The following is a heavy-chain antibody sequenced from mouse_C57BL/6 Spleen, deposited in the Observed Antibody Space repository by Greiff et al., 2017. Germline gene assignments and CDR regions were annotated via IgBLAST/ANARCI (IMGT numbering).Heavy chain of an antibody. CDR1: GFSLTSYG. CDR3: AKGITTVVEENLYAMDY. D-gene: IGHD1-1*01. Sequence: VKLMESGPGLVAPSQSLSITCTVSGFSLTSYGVSWVRQPPGKGLEWLGVIWGDGSTNYHSALISRLSISKDNSKSQVFLKLNSLQTDDTATYYFAKGITTVVEENLYAMDYGGQGTSVTVSS. CDR2: IWGDGST. V-gene: IGHV2-3*01. J-gene: IGHJ4*01.